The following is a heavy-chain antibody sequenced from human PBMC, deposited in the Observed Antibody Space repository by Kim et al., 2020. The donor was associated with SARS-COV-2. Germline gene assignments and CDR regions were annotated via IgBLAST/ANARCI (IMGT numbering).Heavy chain of an antibody. V-gene: IGHV1-46*01. Sequence: ASVKVSCKASGYTFTSYYMHWVRQAPGQGLEWMGIINPSGGSTSYAQKFQGRVTMTRDTSTSTVYMELSSLRSEDTAVYYCARDRTPQGRILWRDWTPGGVFVYDAFDIWGQGTMVTVSS. CDR2: INPSGGST. CDR3: ARDRTPQGRILWRDWTPGGVFVYDAFDI. CDR1: GYTFTSYY. J-gene: IGHJ3*02. D-gene: IGHD2-21*01.